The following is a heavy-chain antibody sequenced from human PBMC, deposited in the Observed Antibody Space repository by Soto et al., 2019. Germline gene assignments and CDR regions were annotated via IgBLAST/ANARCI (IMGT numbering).Heavy chain of an antibody. J-gene: IGHJ5*02. CDR1: GDSVSSNSAA. CDR2: TYYRSKWYN. D-gene: IGHD5-18*01. CDR3: ARGYSYGTSTPGNWFDP. Sequence: LTCAISGDSVSSNSAAWNWIRQSPSRGLEWLGRTYYRSKWYNDYAVSVKSRITINPDTSKNQFSLQLNSVTPEDTAVYYCARGYSYGTSTPGNWFDPWGQGTLVTVSS. V-gene: IGHV6-1*01.